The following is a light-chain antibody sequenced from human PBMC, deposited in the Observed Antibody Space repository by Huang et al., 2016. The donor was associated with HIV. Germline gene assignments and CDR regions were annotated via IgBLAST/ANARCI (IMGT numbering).Light chain of an antibody. CDR1: RSVNFN. CDR2: DAS. J-gene: IGKJ2*01. CDR3: QQYNDWPPYT. Sequence: EIAMTPSPATLSVSPGERATLSCRASRSVNFNLAWYQQKPGQGPRLLIYDASTRATGIPARFSGSGSGTEFTLTISSLQSEDFAVYYCQQYNDWPPYTFGQGTKLEIK. V-gene: IGKV3-15*01.